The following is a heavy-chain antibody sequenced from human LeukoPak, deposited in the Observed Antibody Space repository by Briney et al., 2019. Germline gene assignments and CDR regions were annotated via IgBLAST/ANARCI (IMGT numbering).Heavy chain of an antibody. CDR3: AKITMARTPNY. D-gene: IGHD3-10*01. CDR1: GLTFSSYA. V-gene: IGHV3-23*01. Sequence: RSGGSLRLSCAASGLTFSSYAMNWVRQASGKGLEWVSGINENGRKTYYADSVKGRFSISRDNSKNTLYLQMSDLRAEDTAVYFCAKITMARTPNYWGQGTLVTVSS. CDR2: INENGRKT. J-gene: IGHJ4*02.